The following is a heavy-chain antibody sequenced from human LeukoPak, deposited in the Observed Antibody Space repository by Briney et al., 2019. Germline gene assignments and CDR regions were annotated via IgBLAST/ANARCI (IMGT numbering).Heavy chain of an antibody. D-gene: IGHD2-2*01. CDR1: GYSFTSYW. Sequence: LGESLKISCKGSGYSFTSYWIGWVRQMHGKGLEWKGIIYPGDSDTRYSPSFQGQVTISADKSISTAYLQWSSLKASDTAMYYCARTSASSKRDAFDIWGQGTMVTVSS. J-gene: IGHJ3*02. CDR2: IYPGDSDT. V-gene: IGHV5-51*01. CDR3: ARTSASSKRDAFDI.